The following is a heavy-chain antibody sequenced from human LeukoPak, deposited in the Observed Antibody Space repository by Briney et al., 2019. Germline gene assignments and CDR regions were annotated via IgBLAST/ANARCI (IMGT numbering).Heavy chain of an antibody. V-gene: IGHV3-23*01. J-gene: IGHJ4*02. Sequence: GGSLRLSCAASGFTSSSYAMSWVRQAPGKGLEWVSAISGSGGSTYYADSVKGRFTISRDNSKNTLYLQMNSLRAEDTAVYYCAKVTTMIVVVVNDYWGQGTLVTVSS. CDR1: GFTSSSYA. D-gene: IGHD3-22*01. CDR2: ISGSGGST. CDR3: AKVTTMIVVVVNDY.